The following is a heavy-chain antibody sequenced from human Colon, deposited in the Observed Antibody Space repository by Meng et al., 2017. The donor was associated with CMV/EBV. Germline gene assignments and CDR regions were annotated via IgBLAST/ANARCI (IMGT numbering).Heavy chain of an antibody. J-gene: IGHJ5*02. D-gene: IGHD4-17*01. CDR1: GGSFSGYY. V-gene: IGHV4-34*01. CDR3: ARGGFDSGTKGWFDP. CDR2: INRSGNT. Sequence: YGGSFSGYYWSWIRQPPGKGLEWIGEINRSGNTNYNPSLKGRITISLDTSKNQFSLNLSSVTAADTAVYYCARGGFDSGTKGWFDPWGQGALVTVSS.